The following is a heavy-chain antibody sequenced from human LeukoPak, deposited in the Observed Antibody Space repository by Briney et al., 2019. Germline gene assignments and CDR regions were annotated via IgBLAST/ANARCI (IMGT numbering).Heavy chain of an antibody. CDR3: AICPAAARPFTWFDP. D-gene: IGHD6-6*01. V-gene: IGHV1-24*01. CDR2: FDPEDGET. J-gene: IGHJ5*02. CDR1: GYTLTELS. Sequence: ASVKVSCKVSGYTLTELSMHWVRQAPGKGLEWMGGFDPEDGETIYAQKFQGRVTMTEDTSTDTAYMELSSLRSEDTAVYYCAICPAAARPFTWFDPWGQGTLVTVSS.